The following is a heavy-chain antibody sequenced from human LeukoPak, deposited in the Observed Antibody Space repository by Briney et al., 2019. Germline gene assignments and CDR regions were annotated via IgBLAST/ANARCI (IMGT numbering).Heavy chain of an antibody. J-gene: IGHJ4*02. CDR3: AREGVSGWAYFDY. Sequence: SVKVSCKASGGTFSSYAISWVRQAPGHGLEWMGGIIPIFGTANYAQKFQGRVTITADESTSTAYMELSSLRSEDTAVYYCAREGVSGWAYFDYWGQGTLVTVSS. CDR2: IIPIFGTA. CDR1: GGTFSSYA. V-gene: IGHV1-69*13. D-gene: IGHD6-19*01.